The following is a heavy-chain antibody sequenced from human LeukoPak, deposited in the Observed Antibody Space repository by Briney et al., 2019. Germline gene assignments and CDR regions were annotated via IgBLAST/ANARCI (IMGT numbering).Heavy chain of an antibody. J-gene: IGHJ4*02. CDR1: GGSISSYY. V-gene: IGHV4-4*07. D-gene: IGHD5-24*01. CDR3: ARGFREDGSLNY. Sequence: PSETLSLTCTVSGGSISSYYGSWIRQPAGKGLEWIGRIYTSGSTNYSPSLKSRVTMSVDTSKNQFSLKLSSVTGADTAVYYCARGFREDGSLNYWGQGTLVTVSS. CDR2: IYTSGST.